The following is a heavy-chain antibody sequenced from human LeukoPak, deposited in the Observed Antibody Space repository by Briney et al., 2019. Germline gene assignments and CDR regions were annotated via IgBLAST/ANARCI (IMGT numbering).Heavy chain of an antibody. CDR1: GGSISSASYY. V-gene: IGHV4-39*07. D-gene: IGHD2-21*02. CDR2: IYYTGRT. CDR3: ARLPYHTYCGNDCAPYFDS. Sequence: SGTLSLTCTVSGGSISSASYYWAWIRQPPGMGLEWIGSIYYTGRTYYNPSLESRITISVDTSNNQFSLNLNSVTAADTAVYSCARLPYHTYCGNDCAPYFDSWGQGTLVAVSS. J-gene: IGHJ4*02.